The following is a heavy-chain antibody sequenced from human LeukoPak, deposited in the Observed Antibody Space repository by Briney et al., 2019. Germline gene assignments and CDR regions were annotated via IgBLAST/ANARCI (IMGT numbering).Heavy chain of an antibody. CDR3: AKRGYSYGRHTAPFDY. V-gene: IGHV1-3*01. Sequence: ASVKVSCKASGYTFTSYAMHWVRQAPGQRLEWMGWINAGNGNTKYSQKFQGRVTITRDTSASTAYMELSSLRSEDTAVYYCAKRGYSYGRHTAPFDYWGQGTLVTVSS. CDR1: GYTFTSYA. CDR2: INAGNGNT. J-gene: IGHJ4*02. D-gene: IGHD5-18*01.